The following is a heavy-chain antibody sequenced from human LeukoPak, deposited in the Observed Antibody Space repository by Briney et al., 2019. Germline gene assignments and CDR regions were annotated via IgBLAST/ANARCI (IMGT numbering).Heavy chain of an antibody. CDR3: ARQYDY. CDR2: RYYSGST. J-gene: IGHJ4*02. Sequence: PSETLSLTCTVSSGSISSGSYFWGWVRQPPGKGLEWIGSRYYSGSTDYNPSLKSRVTISADTSKNQFSLKLTSVTAADTAVYYCARQYDYWGQGTLVTVSS. CDR1: SGSISSGSYF. V-gene: IGHV4-39*01.